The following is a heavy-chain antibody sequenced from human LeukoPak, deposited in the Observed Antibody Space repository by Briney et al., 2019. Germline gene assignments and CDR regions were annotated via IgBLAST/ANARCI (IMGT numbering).Heavy chain of an antibody. V-gene: IGHV3-30*18. CDR2: ISYDGSNA. CDR1: GFTFSAYG. D-gene: IGHD2-21*01. J-gene: IGHJ4*02. CDR3: AKDYFLVDY. Sequence: SGGSLRLSCAASGFTFSAYGMHWVRQAPGKGLEWVAVISYDGSNAYYRDSVKGRFTISRDNSKSTLYLQMNSLRPEDTAVYYCAKDYFLVDYWGQGTLVTVSS.